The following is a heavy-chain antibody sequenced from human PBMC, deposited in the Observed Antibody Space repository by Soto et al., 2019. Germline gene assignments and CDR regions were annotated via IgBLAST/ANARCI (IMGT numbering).Heavy chain of an antibody. Sequence: GGSLRLSCAASGFTFSNAWMSWVRQAPGKGLEWVGRIKSKTDGGTTDYALPVKGRFTISRDDSKNTLYLQMNSLKTEDTAVYYCTTRISFGGVILLDYWGQGTLVTVSS. CDR1: GFTFSNAW. CDR3: TTRISFGGVILLDY. V-gene: IGHV3-15*01. CDR2: IKSKTDGGTT. D-gene: IGHD3-16*02. J-gene: IGHJ4*02.